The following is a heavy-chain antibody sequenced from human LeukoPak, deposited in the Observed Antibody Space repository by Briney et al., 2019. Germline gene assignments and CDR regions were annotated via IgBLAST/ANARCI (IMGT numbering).Heavy chain of an antibody. J-gene: IGHJ4*02. V-gene: IGHV3-53*01. CDR3: ARTGSSWYLNY. D-gene: IGHD6-13*01. CDR2: IYSGGST. Sequence: GSLRLCCAAPGLTVSSNYMSWVRQAPGKGLGWLSVIYSGGSTNYADSVKGRFTISRDNSKNTLYLQMNSLRAEDTAVYYCARTGSSWYLNYWGQGTLVTVSS. CDR1: GLTVSSNY.